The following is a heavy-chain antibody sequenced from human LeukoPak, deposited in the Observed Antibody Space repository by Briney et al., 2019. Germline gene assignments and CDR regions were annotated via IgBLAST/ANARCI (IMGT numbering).Heavy chain of an antibody. V-gene: IGHV3-74*01. J-gene: IGHJ5*02. CDR3: ARAVTYFYGSVTYDWFDP. Sequence: QSGGSLRLSCAASGFTFSSYVMSWVRQTPGKGLVWVSRIKSDGSTIYADSVKGRFTISRDNAKNTLYLQMNSLRAEDTAIYYCARAVTYFYGSVTYDWFDPWGQGTLVTVSS. CDR2: IKSDGST. CDR1: GFTFSSYV. D-gene: IGHD3-10*01.